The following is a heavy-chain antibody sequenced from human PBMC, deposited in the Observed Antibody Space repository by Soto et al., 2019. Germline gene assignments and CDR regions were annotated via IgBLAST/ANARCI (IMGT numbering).Heavy chain of an antibody. CDR1: GYSFTAYW. J-gene: IGHJ4*02. Sequence: GESLKISCQASGYSFTAYWITWVRQMPGKGLEWMGIIYPGDSDTRYSPSFQGQVIISVDQSISTAYLQWSSLQASDTAMYYCARQDYNYAYFDFWGQGTLVTVSS. CDR2: IYPGDSDT. D-gene: IGHD5-18*01. V-gene: IGHV5-51*01. CDR3: ARQDYNYAYFDF.